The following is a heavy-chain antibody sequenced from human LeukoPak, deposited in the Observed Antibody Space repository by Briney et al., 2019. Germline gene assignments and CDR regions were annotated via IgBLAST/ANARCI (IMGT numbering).Heavy chain of an antibody. J-gene: IGHJ6*03. Sequence: GGSLRLSCAASGFTFSDYYMTWIRQAPGKGLEWVSFISTSGNVNYYADSVKGRFIISRDNAKNSLYLQMTSLRAEDTAVYFCARLMAVRGGHYYYFMDVWGKGTTVTVSS. CDR3: ARLMAVRGGHYYYFMDV. D-gene: IGHD3-10*01. CDR2: ISTSGNVN. CDR1: GFTFSDYY. V-gene: IGHV3-11*04.